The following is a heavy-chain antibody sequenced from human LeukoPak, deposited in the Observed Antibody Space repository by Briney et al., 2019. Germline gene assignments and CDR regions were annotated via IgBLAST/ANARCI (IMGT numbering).Heavy chain of an antibody. CDR2: INPSGGST. D-gene: IGHD1-26*01. J-gene: IGHJ5*02. CDR1: GYTFTSYY. V-gene: IGHV1-46*01. Sequence: ASVKVSCKASGYTFTSYYMHWVRRAPGQGLEWMGIINPSGGSTSYAQKFQGRVTMTRDTSTSTVYMELSSLRSEDTAVYYCARGGADWELLPYNWFDPWGQGTLVTVSS. CDR3: ARGGADWELLPYNWFDP.